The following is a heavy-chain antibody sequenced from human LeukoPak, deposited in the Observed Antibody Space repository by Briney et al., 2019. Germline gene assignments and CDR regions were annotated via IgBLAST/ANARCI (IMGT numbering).Heavy chain of an antibody. CDR3: ARAYYYDTSGYYQFDY. CDR2: ISGYNGNT. D-gene: IGHD3-22*01. V-gene: IGHV1-18*01. J-gene: IGHJ4*02. CDR1: GYTFTNYG. Sequence: GASVKVSCKASGYTFTNYGINWVRRAPGQGLEWMGWISGYNGNTKYAQNFQGRVTMTTDTSTSTGYMEVRSLISNDTAVYYCARAYYYDTSGYYQFDYWGQGTLVTVSS.